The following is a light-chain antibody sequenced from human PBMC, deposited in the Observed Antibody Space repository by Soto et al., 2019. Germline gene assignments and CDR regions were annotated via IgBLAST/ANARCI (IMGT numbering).Light chain of an antibody. Sequence: EIVLTQSPCTLSLSPGERVTLSCRASQSVSSGFLAWYQQKPGQAPRLLIYGASSRATGIPDRFGGSGAGTDFTLTISRLEPEDFALYYCQQYDTSPLTFGGGTKVDIK. J-gene: IGKJ4*01. CDR1: QSVSSGF. CDR3: QQYDTSPLT. V-gene: IGKV3-20*01. CDR2: GAS.